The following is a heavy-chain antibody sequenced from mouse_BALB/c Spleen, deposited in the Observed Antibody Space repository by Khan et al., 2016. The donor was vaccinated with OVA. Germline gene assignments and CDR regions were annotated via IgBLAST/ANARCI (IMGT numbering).Heavy chain of an antibody. Sequence: VQLQQSGAELAKPGASVKMSCKASGYTFTDYWIHWVKKRPGQGLEWIGYINPSTGYTEYNHKFKDKATLNADKSSSTAYMQLSSLTSEDSAGYYCARGGYGSFAYWGQGTLVTVSA. J-gene: IGHJ3*01. D-gene: IGHD2-2*01. CDR2: INPSTGYT. V-gene: IGHV1-7*01. CDR3: ARGGYGSFAY. CDR1: GYTFTDYW.